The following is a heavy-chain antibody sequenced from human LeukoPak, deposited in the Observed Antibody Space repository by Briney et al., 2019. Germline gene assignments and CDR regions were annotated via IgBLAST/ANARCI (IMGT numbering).Heavy chain of an antibody. Sequence: GASVTVSCKASGYTFTGYYMHWVRQAPGQGLEWMGWINPNSGGTNYAQKFQGRVTMTRDTSISTAYMELSRLRSDDTAVYYCARDYYYDSSGYYFAFDSWGQGTMVTVSS. CDR2: INPNSGGT. J-gene: IGHJ3*02. D-gene: IGHD3-22*01. CDR1: GYTFTGYY. V-gene: IGHV1-2*02. CDR3: ARDYYYDSSGYYFAFDS.